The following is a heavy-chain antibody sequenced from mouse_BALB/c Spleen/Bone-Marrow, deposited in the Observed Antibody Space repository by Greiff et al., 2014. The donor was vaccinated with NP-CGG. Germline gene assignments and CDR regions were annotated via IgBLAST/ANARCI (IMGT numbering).Heavy chain of an antibody. Sequence: DVHLVESGGGLVQPKGSLKLSCAASGFTFNTYAMHWVCQAPGKGLEWVARIRSKSNNYATYYADSVKDRFTISRDDSQSMLYLQMNNLKTEDTAMYYCLREDFPFAMDYWGQGTSVTVSS. V-gene: IGHV10-3*03. CDR1: GFTFNTYA. CDR3: LREDFPFAMDY. CDR2: IRSKSNNYAT. J-gene: IGHJ4*01.